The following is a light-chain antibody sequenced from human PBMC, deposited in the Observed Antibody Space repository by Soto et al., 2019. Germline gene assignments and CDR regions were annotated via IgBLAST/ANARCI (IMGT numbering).Light chain of an antibody. CDR2: ANF. J-gene: IGLJ2*01. Sequence: QPVLTQSPSVSGAPGQRVTISCTGTSSNIGAGHDVQWYQQLPGTAPKLLIYANFNRPSGVPDRFSGSTSGTSSSLAITGLQAEDEADYYCQSYDTGRHVVFGGGTKVTVL. V-gene: IGLV1-40*01. CDR1: SSNIGAGHD. CDR3: QSYDTGRHVV.